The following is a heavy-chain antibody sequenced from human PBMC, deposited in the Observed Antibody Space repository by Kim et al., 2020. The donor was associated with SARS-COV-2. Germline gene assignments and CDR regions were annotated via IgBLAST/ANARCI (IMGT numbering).Heavy chain of an antibody. CDR1: GFTFSSYA. V-gene: IGHV3-23*03. Sequence: GGSLRLSCAASGFTFSSYAMSWVRQAPGKGLEWVSVIYSGGSSTYYADSVKGRFTISRDNSKNTLYLQMNSLRAEDTAVYYCAKDGSAPGRADWGQGTLVTVSS. CDR2: IYSGGSST. D-gene: IGHD3-10*01. CDR3: AKDGSAPGRAD. J-gene: IGHJ4*02.